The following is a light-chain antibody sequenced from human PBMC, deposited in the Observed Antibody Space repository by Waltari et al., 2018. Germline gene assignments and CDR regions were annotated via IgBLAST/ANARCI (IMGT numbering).Light chain of an antibody. CDR2: HVS. Sequence: SCRASQGIGIYLAWYQQKPGQAPRLLMYHVSSRATGIPDRFSGSGSGTDFRLTISRLEPEDFAVYYCQKYESLPATFGQGTKVEIK. CDR3: QKYESLPAT. J-gene: IGKJ1*01. V-gene: IGKV3-20*01. CDR1: QGIGIY.